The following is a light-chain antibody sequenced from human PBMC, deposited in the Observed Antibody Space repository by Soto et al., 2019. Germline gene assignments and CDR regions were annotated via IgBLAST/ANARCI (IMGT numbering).Light chain of an antibody. J-gene: IGKJ1*01. CDR1: QSIDTW. CDR3: QHYKFFPWT. Sequence: DIQMTQSPSSLSASVGDRFTTAFRASQSIDTWLAWYQQKPGEVPKVLIYKVSNLQRGVPSRFSGSGSGTEFTLTISGLQPDDFATYYCQHYKFFPWTFGQGTKVDI. CDR2: KVS. V-gene: IGKV1-5*03.